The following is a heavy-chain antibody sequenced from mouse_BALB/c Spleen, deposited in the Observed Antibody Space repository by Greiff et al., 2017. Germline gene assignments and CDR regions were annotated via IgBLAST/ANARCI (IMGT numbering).Heavy chain of an antibody. V-gene: IGHV8-11*01. D-gene: IGHD1-1*02. J-gene: IGHJ3*01. CDR3: ARIGGLIYGPAWFAY. CDR1: GFSLSTYGIG. Sequence: QVTLKECGPGILQPSQTLSLTCSFSGFSLSTYGIGVGWIRQPSGKGLEWLAHIWWNDNKYYNTALKSRLTISKDTSNNQVFLKIASVDTADTATYYCARIGGLIYGPAWFAYWGQGTLVTVSA. CDR2: IWWNDNK.